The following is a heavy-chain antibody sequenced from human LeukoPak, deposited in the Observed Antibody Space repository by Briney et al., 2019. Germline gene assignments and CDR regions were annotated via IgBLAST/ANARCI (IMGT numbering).Heavy chain of an antibody. CDR3: ARARGGGSYLGYYYYYMDV. Sequence: ASVKVSCKASGYTFTSYDINWVRQATGQGLEWMGWMNPNSGNTGYAQKFQGRVTITRNTSISTAYMELSSLRSEDTAVYYCARARGGGSYLGYYYYYMDVWGKGTTVTVSS. V-gene: IGHV1-8*03. J-gene: IGHJ6*03. CDR1: GYTFTSYD. D-gene: IGHD1-26*01. CDR2: MNPNSGNT.